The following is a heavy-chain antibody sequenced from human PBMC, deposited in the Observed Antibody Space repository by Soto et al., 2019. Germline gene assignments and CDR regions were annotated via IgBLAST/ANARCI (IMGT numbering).Heavy chain of an antibody. CDR1: CGSISSYY. J-gene: IGHJ6*02. CDR3: AREETYYDILTGDIPPPDYYYYGMDV. D-gene: IGHD3-9*01. CDR2: IYTSGST. Sequence: SETLSLTCTVSCGSISSYYWSWIRQPAGKGLEWIGRIYTSGSTNYNPSLKSRVTMSVDTSKNQFSLKLSSVTAADTAVYYCAREETYYDILTGDIPPPDYYYYGMDVWGQGTTVTVSS. V-gene: IGHV4-4*07.